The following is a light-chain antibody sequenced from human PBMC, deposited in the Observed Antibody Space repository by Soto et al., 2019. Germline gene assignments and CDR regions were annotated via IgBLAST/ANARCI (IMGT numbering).Light chain of an antibody. CDR3: SSYTSGSTPYV. CDR2: DVS. CDR1: SSDVGGYNY. V-gene: IGLV2-14*01. J-gene: IGLJ1*01. Sequence: QSALTQPRSVSGSPGQSVTISCTGTSSDVGGYNYVSWYQQHPGKAPKLMIYDVSNRPSGVSNRFSGSKSGNTASLTISGLQAEDEADYYCSSYTSGSTPYVFGTGTKVTVL.